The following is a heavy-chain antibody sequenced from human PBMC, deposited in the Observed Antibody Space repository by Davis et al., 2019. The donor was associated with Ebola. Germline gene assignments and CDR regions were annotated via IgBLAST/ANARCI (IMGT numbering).Heavy chain of an antibody. J-gene: IGHJ6*03. D-gene: IGHD2-21*01. CDR1: GYTFTSYY. Sequence: ASVKVSCKASGYTFTSYYMHWVRQAPGQGLEWMGIINPSGGSTSYAQKFQGRVTMTRDTSTSTVYMELSSLRSDDTAVYYCARICGGDCYSFWVHYYYYMDVWGKGTTVTVSS. CDR3: ARICGGDCYSFWVHYYYYMDV. V-gene: IGHV1-46*01. CDR2: INPSGGST.